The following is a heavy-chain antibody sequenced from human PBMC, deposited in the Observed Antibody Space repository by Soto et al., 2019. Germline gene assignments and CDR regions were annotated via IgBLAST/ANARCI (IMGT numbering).Heavy chain of an antibody. CDR2: MNPNSGNT. V-gene: IGHV1-8*01. Sequence: QVQLVQSGAEVKKPGASVKVSCKASGYTFTSYDINWVRQATGQGLEWMGWMNPNSGNTGYAQKYQGRVTMTRNTSISTAYMELSSLRSEDTAVYYCARWPDGYYYYGMDVWGQGTTVTVSS. CDR3: ARWPDGYYYYGMDV. CDR1: GYTFTSYD. J-gene: IGHJ6*02.